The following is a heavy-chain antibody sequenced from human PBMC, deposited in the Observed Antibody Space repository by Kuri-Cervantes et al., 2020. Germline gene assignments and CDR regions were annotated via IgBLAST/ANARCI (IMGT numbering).Heavy chain of an antibody. J-gene: IGHJ6*02. V-gene: IGHV3-30-3*01. CDR3: AKALSGAIIGVVRYGMDV. D-gene: IGHD3-3*01. Sequence: GGSLRLSCVASGITFSGYAMHWVRQDPGKGLEWVPVISYDGSKKYYADSVKGRCTISGDNSKTTLYLQMHSLRAEDTAAYYCAKALSGAIIGVVRYGMDVWGPGTTVTVSS. CDR2: ISYDGSKK. CDR1: GITFSGYA.